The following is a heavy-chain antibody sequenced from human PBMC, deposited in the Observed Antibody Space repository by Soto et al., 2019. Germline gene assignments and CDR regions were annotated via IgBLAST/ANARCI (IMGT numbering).Heavy chain of an antibody. J-gene: IGHJ4*02. D-gene: IGHD6-6*01. CDR3: VRDEGNSDSSAAFY. Sequence: ASVKVSCKASGYTFTSYAMHWVRQAPGQRLEWMGWINAGNGNTKYSQKFQGRVTITRDTSASTAYMELSSLRVEDTAMYFCVRDEGNSDSSAAFYWGQGTRVTVSS. V-gene: IGHV1-3*01. CDR2: INAGNGNT. CDR1: GYTFTSYA.